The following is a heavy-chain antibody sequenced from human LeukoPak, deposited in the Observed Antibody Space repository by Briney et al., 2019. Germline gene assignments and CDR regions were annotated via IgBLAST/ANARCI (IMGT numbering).Heavy chain of an antibody. CDR2: IRYYGSNK. D-gene: IGHD3-22*01. CDR1: GFIFSSYG. Sequence: SGGSLRLSCAASGFIFSSYGMHWVRQAPGKGREWVAFIRYYGSNKYYADSVKGRFTISRDNSKNTLYLQMNSLRAEDMAVYYCAKERDYYDSSGPAYYFDYWGQGTLVTVSS. J-gene: IGHJ4*02. V-gene: IGHV3-30*02. CDR3: AKERDYYDSSGPAYYFDY.